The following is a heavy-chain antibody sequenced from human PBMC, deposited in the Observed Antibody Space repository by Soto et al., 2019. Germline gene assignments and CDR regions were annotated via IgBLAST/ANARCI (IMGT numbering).Heavy chain of an antibody. D-gene: IGHD4-17*01. CDR2: INAGNGNT. CDR3: ARTVGYYYGMDV. CDR1: GYTFTSYA. V-gene: IGHV1-3*01. J-gene: IGHJ6*02. Sequence: ASVKVSCKASGYTFTSYAMDWVRQAPGQRLEWMGWINAGNGNTKYSQKFQGRVTITRDTSASTAYMELSSLRSEDTAVYYCARTVGYYYGMDVWGQGTTVTVS.